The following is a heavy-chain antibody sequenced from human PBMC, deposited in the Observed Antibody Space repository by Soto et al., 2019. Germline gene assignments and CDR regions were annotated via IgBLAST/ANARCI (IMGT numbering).Heavy chain of an antibody. CDR2: INPNGGST. D-gene: IGHD2-15*01. CDR3: AREYCSGGNCYSASFDP. V-gene: IGHV1-46*01. Sequence: ASVKVSCKASGYIFINYYMHWVRQAPGQGLEWMGRINPNGGSTSYAQKFQGRVTMTSDTSTSTLYMELSSLRSEDTAVYYCAREYCSGGNCYSASFDPWGKGTLVTVSS. J-gene: IGHJ5*02. CDR1: GYIFINYY.